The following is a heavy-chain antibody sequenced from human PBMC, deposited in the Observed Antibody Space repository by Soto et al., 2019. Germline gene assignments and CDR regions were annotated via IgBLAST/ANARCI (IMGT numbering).Heavy chain of an antibody. Sequence: GGSLRLSCAASGFTFSNAWMSWVRQAPGKGLEWVGRIKSKTDGGTTDYAAPVKGRFTISRDDSKNTLYLQMNSLKTEDTAVYYCTSQSHCSGGSCSQGGWFDTWGQGTLVTVSS. J-gene: IGHJ5*02. D-gene: IGHD2-15*01. V-gene: IGHV3-15*01. CDR3: TSQSHCSGGSCSQGGWFDT. CDR1: GFTFSNAW. CDR2: IKSKTDGGTT.